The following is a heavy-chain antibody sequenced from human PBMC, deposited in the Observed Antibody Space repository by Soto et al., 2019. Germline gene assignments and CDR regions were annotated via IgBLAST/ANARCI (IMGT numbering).Heavy chain of an antibody. D-gene: IGHD5-12*01. CDR2: ISISKGKT. CDR1: GYTFLNYD. Sequence: QVQLVQSGAEVKRPGASVKVSCKASGYTFLNYDVAWVRRAPGQGLEWLGWISISKGKTYYEQRLQGRVTMTTDTATTTAYMEVTSLRSDDTAVYFCGRKGYIGNFGVVVWGQGTTVTVSS. V-gene: IGHV1-18*01. CDR3: GRKGYIGNFGVVV. J-gene: IGHJ6*02.